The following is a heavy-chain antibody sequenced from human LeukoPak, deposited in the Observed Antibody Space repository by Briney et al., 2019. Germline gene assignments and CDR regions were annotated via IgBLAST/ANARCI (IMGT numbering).Heavy chain of an antibody. Sequence: SETLSLTCAVYGGSISSYYWSWIRQPPGKGLEWIGYIYYSGSTNYNPSLKSRVTISVDTSKNQLSLKLSSVTAADTAVYYCARGGLLATTYFPYYYYYYMDVWGKGTTVTISS. V-gene: IGHV4-59*01. CDR1: GGSISSYY. CDR2: IYYSGST. CDR3: ARGGLLATTYFPYYYYYYMDV. J-gene: IGHJ6*03. D-gene: IGHD5-12*01.